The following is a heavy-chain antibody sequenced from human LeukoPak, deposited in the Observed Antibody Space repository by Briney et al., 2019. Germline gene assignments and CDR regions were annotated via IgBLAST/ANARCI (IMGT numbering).Heavy chain of an antibody. CDR2: ISSSSSTI. CDR3: ARGLGSGWHSFDI. V-gene: IGHV3-48*01. J-gene: IGHJ3*02. CDR1: GFTFSSYS. D-gene: IGHD3-10*01. Sequence: GGPLRLSCAASGFTFSSYSMNWVRQAPGKGLGWVSYISSSSSTIYYADSVKGRFTISRDNAKNSLYLQMNSLRAEDTAVYYCARGLGSGWHSFDIWGQGTMVTVSS.